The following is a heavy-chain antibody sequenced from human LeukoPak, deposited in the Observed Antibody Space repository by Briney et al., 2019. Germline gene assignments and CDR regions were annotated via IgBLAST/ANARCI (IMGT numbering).Heavy chain of an antibody. V-gene: IGHV3-23*01. J-gene: IGHJ4*02. D-gene: IGHD6-6*01. Sequence: GGSLRLSCAASGFTFSKYTMSWVRQAPGKGLEWVSVISGSGANIYYTDSANGRFTISRDNSKNTLSLQMNSLRAEDTAVYYCARDPPPGYSSSLPFDYWGQGTLVTVSS. CDR1: GFTFSKYT. CDR2: ISGSGANI. CDR3: ARDPPPGYSSSLPFDY.